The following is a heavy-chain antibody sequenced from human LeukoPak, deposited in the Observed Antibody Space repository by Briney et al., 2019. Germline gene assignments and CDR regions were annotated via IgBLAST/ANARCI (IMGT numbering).Heavy chain of an antibody. CDR1: GFTFSSYA. CDR3: ARDMGGSGSCHTRNYYYYGMDV. V-gene: IGHV3-30*04. J-gene: IGHJ6*04. CDR2: ISYDGSNK. Sequence: PGGSLRLSCAASGFTFSSYAMHWVRQAPGKGLEWVAVISYDGSNKYYADSVKGRFTISRDNSKNTLYLQMNSLRAEDTAVYYCARDMGGSGSCHTRNYYYYGMDVWGKGTTVTVSS. D-gene: IGHD3-10*01.